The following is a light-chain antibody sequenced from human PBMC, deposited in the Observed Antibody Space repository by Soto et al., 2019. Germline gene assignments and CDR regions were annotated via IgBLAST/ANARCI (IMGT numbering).Light chain of an antibody. Sequence: DIQLTQSPSFLSASVGDRVTITCRASRGISSSLAWYQQKPGKAPKLLIYAASTLQSGVPPRFSGSGSETAFTLTISSLQPEDFATYYCQQLNSYPLFGPGTKVDIK. J-gene: IGKJ3*01. CDR2: AAS. CDR1: RGISSS. CDR3: QQLNSYPL. V-gene: IGKV1-9*01.